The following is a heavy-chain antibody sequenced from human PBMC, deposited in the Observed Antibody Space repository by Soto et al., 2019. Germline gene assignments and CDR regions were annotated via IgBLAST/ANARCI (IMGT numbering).Heavy chain of an antibody. V-gene: IGHV3-30*18. CDR3: AKQFGTGWYYFDH. CDR2: ISYDGTNK. J-gene: IGHJ4*02. CDR1: GFTFSTYG. D-gene: IGHD6-19*01. Sequence: QVKLVQSGGGEVQPGRSLRLSCAASGFTFSTYGMHWVRQAPGKGLEWVALISYDGTNKYYGESVKGRFNISRDNSKNTVYQQMNSLRAEDTAVYYCAKQFGTGWYYFDHWGQGNLVTVSS.